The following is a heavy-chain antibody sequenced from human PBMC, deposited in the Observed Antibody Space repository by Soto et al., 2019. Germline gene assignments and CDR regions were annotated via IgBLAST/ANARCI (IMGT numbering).Heavy chain of an antibody. D-gene: IGHD1-1*01. CDR1: RFMFRSYG. J-gene: IGHJ6*01. CDR2: ISYDGSHK. Sequence: LRLSCAASRFMFRSYGMHWVRQPPGKGLEWVAVISYDGSHKFYAESVKGRFTISRDNSKKTLYLQMNSLRAADTAVDYCAKGTYGARYFYYGIDVWRKRTRVTVSS. CDR3: AKGTYGARYFYYGIDV. V-gene: IGHV3-30*18.